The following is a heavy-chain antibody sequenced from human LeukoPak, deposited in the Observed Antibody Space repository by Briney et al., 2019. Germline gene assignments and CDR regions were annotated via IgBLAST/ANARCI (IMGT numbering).Heavy chain of an antibody. V-gene: IGHV4-34*01. J-gene: IGHJ4*02. D-gene: IGHD3-22*01. CDR2: INHSGST. Sequence: PSETLSLTCTVSGGSINIYYWSWIRQPPGKGLEWIGEINHSGSTNYNPSLKSRVTISVDTSKNQFSLKLSSVTAADTAVYYCARRQDYYDSSGASPYYFDYWGQGTLVTVSS. CDR3: ARRQDYYDSSGASPYYFDY. CDR1: GGSINIYY.